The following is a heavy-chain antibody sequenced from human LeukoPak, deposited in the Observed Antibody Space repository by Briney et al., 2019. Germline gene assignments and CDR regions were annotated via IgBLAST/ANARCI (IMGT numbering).Heavy chain of an antibody. D-gene: IGHD3-22*01. CDR1: GFTFSSYS. V-gene: IGHV3-21*01. CDR2: ISSSSTYI. Sequence: PGGSLRLSCAASGFTFSSYSVNWVRQAPGKGLEWVSSISSSSTYIYYADSVKGRFTISRDNAKNSLYLQMNSLRAEDTAFYYCARRYYDSSGTVLDYWGQGTLVTVSS. J-gene: IGHJ4*02. CDR3: ARRYYDSSGTVLDY.